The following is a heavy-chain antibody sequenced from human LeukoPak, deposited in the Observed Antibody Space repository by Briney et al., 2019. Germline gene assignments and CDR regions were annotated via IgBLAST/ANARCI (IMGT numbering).Heavy chain of an antibody. J-gene: IGHJ6*02. Sequence: SETLSLTCIVSGGSISRSTYYWGWIRQPPGKGLEWIGNIYHSGSTYYNPSLKSRVTISVDASRNQFSLKLSSVTAADTAVYYCARRGLGWDSSSWYDMDVWGQGTTVTVSS. CDR1: GGSISRSTYY. CDR2: IYHSGST. CDR3: ARRGLGWDSSSWYDMDV. V-gene: IGHV4-39*01. D-gene: IGHD6-13*01.